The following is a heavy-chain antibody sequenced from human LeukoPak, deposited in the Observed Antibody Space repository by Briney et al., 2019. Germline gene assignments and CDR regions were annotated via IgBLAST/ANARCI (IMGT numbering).Heavy chain of an antibody. Sequence: GGSLRLSCAASGFTFSSYAMSWIRQAPGKGLEWVSIIYSGGGTYYADSVKGRFTISRDNSQNTLYLHMNSLRAEDTAVYYCARGYSSSLTFDYWGQGTLVTVSS. D-gene: IGHD6-13*01. CDR3: ARGYSSSLTFDY. CDR1: GFTFSSYA. V-gene: IGHV3-66*01. J-gene: IGHJ4*02. CDR2: IYSGGGT.